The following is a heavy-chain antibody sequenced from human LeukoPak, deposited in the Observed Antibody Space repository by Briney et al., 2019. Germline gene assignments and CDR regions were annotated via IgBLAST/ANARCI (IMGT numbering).Heavy chain of an antibody. CDR2: ISWNSGNI. V-gene: IGHV3-9*01. D-gene: IGHD3-22*01. Sequence: PGGSLRLSCAASGFTFDDYAMHWVRQAPGKGLEWVSGISWNSGNIGYADSVKGRFTISRDNAKNSLYLQMNSLRAEDTALYYCAKTKWYYDSSGYYYFDYWGQGTLVTVSS. CDR3: AKTKWYYDSSGYYYFDY. CDR1: GFTFDDYA. J-gene: IGHJ4*02.